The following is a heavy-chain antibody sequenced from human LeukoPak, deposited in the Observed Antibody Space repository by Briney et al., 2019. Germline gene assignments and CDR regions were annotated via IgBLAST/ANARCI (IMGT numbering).Heavy chain of an antibody. CDR2: ISGGCSYI. V-gene: IGHV3-21*01. Sequence: GGSLRLSCAVSGFTFSSYDMNWVRQAPGKGLEWVSSISGGCSYIYYADSVKGRFTISRDNAKNSLYLQMSSLRAEDTAVYYCAREVFDYWGQGTLVTVSS. J-gene: IGHJ4*02. CDR3: AREVFDY. CDR1: GFTFSSYD.